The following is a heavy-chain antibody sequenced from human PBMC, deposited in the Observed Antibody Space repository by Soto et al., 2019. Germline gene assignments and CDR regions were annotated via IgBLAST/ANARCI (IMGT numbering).Heavy chain of an antibody. V-gene: IGHV4-39*01. CDR2: IYYSGST. CDR1: GGSINSSSYF. Sequence: SETLSLTCRVSGGSINSSSYFWGWVRQPPGKGLEWIGSIYYSGSTYYNPSLRSRVTISVDASENQFSLKLSSVTAADTAVFYCARHYSSGSRNWFDPWGQGTLVTVSS. CDR3: ARHYSSGSRNWFDP. J-gene: IGHJ5*02. D-gene: IGHD6-19*01.